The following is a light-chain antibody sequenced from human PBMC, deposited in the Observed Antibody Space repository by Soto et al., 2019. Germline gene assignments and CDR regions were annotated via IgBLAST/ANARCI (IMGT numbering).Light chain of an antibody. Sequence: EIVLTQSPGTLSLSPGERATLSCRASQSVSNNYLAWYQQKPGQAPRRLIYGASSRATGIPDRFSGSGSGTDFTLTISRLEPEDFAVYYCQQYGSSITFGQGTRLEI. CDR1: QSVSNNY. CDR2: GAS. V-gene: IGKV3-20*01. J-gene: IGKJ5*01. CDR3: QQYGSSIT.